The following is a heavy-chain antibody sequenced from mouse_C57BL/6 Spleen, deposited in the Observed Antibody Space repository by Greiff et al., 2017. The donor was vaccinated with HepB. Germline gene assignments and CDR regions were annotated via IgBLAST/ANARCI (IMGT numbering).Heavy chain of an antibody. CDR2: IYPGDGDT. Sequence: QVQLQQSGAELVKPGASVKISCKASGYAFSSYWMNWVKQRPGKGLEWIGQIYPGDGDTNYNGKFKGKATLTADKSSSTAYMQLSSLTSEDSAVYFCARTFRDYYAMDYWGQGTSVTVSS. CDR1: GYAFSSYW. J-gene: IGHJ4*01. V-gene: IGHV1-80*01. D-gene: IGHD3-2*02. CDR3: ARTFRDYYAMDY.